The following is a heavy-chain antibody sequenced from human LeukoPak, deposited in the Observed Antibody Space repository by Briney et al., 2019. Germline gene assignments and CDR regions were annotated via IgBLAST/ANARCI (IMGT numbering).Heavy chain of an antibody. D-gene: IGHD1-26*01. J-gene: IGHJ4*02. CDR2: ISTSSTYI. CDR1: EFTLRSYS. Sequence: PGGSLRLSCAASEFTLRSYSMHWVRQAPGKGLEWVSYISTSSTYIYYADSVKGRFTISRDNAKNTLYLHMNSLRAEDTAVYYCARDASGSSIGLIDFWGQGPPVTVSS. CDR3: ARDASGSSIGLIDF. V-gene: IGHV3-21*01.